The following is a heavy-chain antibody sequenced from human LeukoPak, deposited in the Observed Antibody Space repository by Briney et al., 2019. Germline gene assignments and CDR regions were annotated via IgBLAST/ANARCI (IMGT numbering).Heavy chain of an antibody. V-gene: IGHV3-23*01. CDR1: GFTFSSYA. J-gene: IGHJ4*02. CDR3: AKDSLTIFGVVIMAPFDY. Sequence: GGSLRLSCAASGFTFSSYAMSWVRQAPGKGLEWVSAISGRGGSTYYADSVKGRFTISRDNSKNTLYLQMNSLRAEDTAVYYCAKDSLTIFGVVIMAPFDYWGQGTLVTVSS. CDR2: ISGRGGST. D-gene: IGHD3-3*01.